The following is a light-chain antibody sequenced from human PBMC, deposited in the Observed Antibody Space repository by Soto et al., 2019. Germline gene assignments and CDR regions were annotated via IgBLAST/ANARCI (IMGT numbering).Light chain of an antibody. CDR1: SSNIGSNY. CDR3: AAWDDSLSGWV. V-gene: IGLV1-47*01. Sequence: QLVLTQPPSASGTPGQRVTISCSGSSSNIGSNYVYWYQQLPGTAPKLLIYRNNQRPSGVPDRFSGSKSGTSASLAISGLRSEDEADDYCAAWDDSLSGWVFGGGTKLTVL. J-gene: IGLJ3*02. CDR2: RNN.